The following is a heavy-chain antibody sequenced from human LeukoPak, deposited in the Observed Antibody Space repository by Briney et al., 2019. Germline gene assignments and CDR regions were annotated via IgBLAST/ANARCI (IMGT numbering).Heavy chain of an antibody. CDR3: TTAASGWLRSRHYFDY. V-gene: IGHV3-49*04. J-gene: IGHJ4*02. Sequence: GGSLRLSCTASGFTFGDYAMSWVRQAPGKGLEWVGFIRSKAYGGTTEYAASVKGRFTISRDDSKSIAYLQMNSLKTEDTAVYYCTTAASGWLRSRHYFDYWGQGTLVTVSS. CDR1: GFTFGDYA. D-gene: IGHD5-12*01. CDR2: IRSKAYGGTT.